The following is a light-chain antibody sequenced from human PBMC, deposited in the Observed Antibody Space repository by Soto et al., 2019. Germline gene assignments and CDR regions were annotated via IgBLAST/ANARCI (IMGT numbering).Light chain of an antibody. Sequence: DIQMTQSPSSRSASVGDRVTITCRASQSISSYLNWYQQKPGKAPKLLIYAASSLQSGVPSRFSGSGSGTDFTLTISSLQPEDFATYYCKQSYSTPPYTFGQGTKLEIK. CDR1: QSISSY. J-gene: IGKJ2*01. CDR3: KQSYSTPPYT. V-gene: IGKV1-39*01. CDR2: AAS.